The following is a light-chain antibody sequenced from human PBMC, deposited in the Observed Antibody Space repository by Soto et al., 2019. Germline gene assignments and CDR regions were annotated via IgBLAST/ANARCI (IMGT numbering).Light chain of an antibody. J-gene: IGKJ3*01. CDR3: QQLNSYPLT. Sequence: DIQMTQSPSTLSASVGDRVTITCRASQTISSWLAWYQQKPGKAPKLLIYAASTLESGVSSRFSGRGSGTEFTLTISSLQPEDFATYYCQQLNSYPLTFGPGTKVDIK. CDR2: AAS. V-gene: IGKV1-5*01. CDR1: QTISSW.